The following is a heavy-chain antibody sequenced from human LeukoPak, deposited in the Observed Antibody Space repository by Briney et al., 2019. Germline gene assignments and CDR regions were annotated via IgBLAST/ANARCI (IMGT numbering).Heavy chain of an antibody. V-gene: IGHV3-48*01. D-gene: IGHD6-13*01. Sequence: PGGSLRLSCAASGFTFSSYTMNWVRQAPGKGLEWVSYISSSSSTIYYADSVKGRFTIARDNSKNTLYLQMNSLRAEDTAVYYCANPLIRAAAVNPGFDPWGQGTLVTVSS. CDR3: ANPLIRAAAVNPGFDP. CDR2: ISSSSSTI. J-gene: IGHJ5*02. CDR1: GFTFSSYT.